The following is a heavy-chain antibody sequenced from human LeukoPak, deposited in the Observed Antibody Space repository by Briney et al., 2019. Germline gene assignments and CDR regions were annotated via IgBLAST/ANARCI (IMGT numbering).Heavy chain of an antibody. J-gene: IGHJ4*02. CDR3: ARDPPLIGCDY. CDR2: IYYSGST. CDR1: GGSISSGDYY. D-gene: IGHD3-16*02. Sequence: SETLSLTCIVSGGSISSGDYYWVWIRQPPGKGLEWIGSIYYSGSTYYNPSLKSRVTISVDTSKNQFSLKLSSVTAADTAVYYCARDPPLIGCDYWGQGTLVTVSS. V-gene: IGHV4-39*02.